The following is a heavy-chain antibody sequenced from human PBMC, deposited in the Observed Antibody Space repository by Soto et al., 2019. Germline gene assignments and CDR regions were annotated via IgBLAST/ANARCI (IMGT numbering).Heavy chain of an antibody. V-gene: IGHV1-69*08. CDR1: GGTFSSYT. Sequence: QVQLVQSGAEVKKPGSSVKVSCKASGGTFSSYTISWVRQAPGQGLEWMGRIIPILGIANYAQKFQGRVTSTADKSTSTAYMELRSLRSEDTAVYYCAREGGSGYSGYDYYYYYGMDVWGQGTTVTVSS. CDR3: AREGGSGYSGYDYYYYYGMDV. CDR2: IIPILGIA. J-gene: IGHJ6*02. D-gene: IGHD5-12*01.